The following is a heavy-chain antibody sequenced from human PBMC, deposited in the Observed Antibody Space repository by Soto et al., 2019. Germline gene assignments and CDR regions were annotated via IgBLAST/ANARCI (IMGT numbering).Heavy chain of an antibody. CDR1: GYTFTSYG. J-gene: IGHJ4*02. CDR2: INAYNGNT. CDR3: VRHPALAGPFDY. Sequence: QVQLVQSGAEVKKPGASVKVSCKASGYTFTSYGISWVRQAPGQGLEWMGWINAYNGNTKYAQKLQGRVTMTTDTSTSTAYMELRSLSSDDTAVYYRVRHPALAGPFDYGGQGTLVTVPS. D-gene: IGHD6-25*01. V-gene: IGHV1-18*01.